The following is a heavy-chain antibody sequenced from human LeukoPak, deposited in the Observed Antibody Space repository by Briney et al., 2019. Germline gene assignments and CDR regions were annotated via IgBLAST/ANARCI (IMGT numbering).Heavy chain of an antibody. D-gene: IGHD6-25*01. J-gene: IGHJ4*02. CDR3: AGGRSGYWVSLFEY. V-gene: IGHV6-1*01. CDR1: GDSVSSNSAA. Sequence: SQTLSLTCAISGDSVSSNSAAWNWIRQSPSRGLEWLGRTYYRSTWYDDYAVSVKSRITINPDTSKNQFSLHLNSVTPEDTAVYYCAGGRSGYWVSLFEYWGQGILVTVSS. CDR2: TYYRSTWYD.